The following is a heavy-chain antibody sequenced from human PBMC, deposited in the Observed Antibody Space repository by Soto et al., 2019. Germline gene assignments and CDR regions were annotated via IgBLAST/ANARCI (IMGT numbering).Heavy chain of an antibody. D-gene: IGHD3-9*01. CDR2: ISAYNGNT. Sequence: ASVKVSCKSSGYTFTSYGIIWVRQAPGQGLEWMGWISAYNGNTNYAQKLQGRVTMTTDTSTSTAYMELRSLRSDDTAVYYCARGVRYFDWLLPPDAFDIWGQGTMVTVSS. CDR1: GYTFTSYG. J-gene: IGHJ3*02. CDR3: ARGVRYFDWLLPPDAFDI. V-gene: IGHV1-18*04.